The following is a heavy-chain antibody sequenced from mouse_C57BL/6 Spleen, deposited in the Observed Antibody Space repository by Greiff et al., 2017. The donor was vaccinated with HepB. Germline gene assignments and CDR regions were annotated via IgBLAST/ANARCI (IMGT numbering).Heavy chain of an antibody. D-gene: IGHD2-4*01. CDR3: ARSYDYPFAY. CDR1: GYTFTSYW. CDR2: IDPSDSYT. Sequence: QVHVKQPGAELVMPGASVKLSCKASGYTFTSYWMHWVKQRPGQGLEWIGEIDPSDSYTNYNQKFKGKSTLTVDKSSSTAYMQLSSLTSEDSAVYYCARSYDYPFAYWGQGTLVTVSA. V-gene: IGHV1-69*01. J-gene: IGHJ3*01.